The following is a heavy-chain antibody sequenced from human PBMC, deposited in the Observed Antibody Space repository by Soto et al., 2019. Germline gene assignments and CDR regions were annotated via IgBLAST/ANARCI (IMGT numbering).Heavy chain of an antibody. J-gene: IGHJ6*02. CDR2: IYPGDSDT. CDR3: ARSNYDFWSEPTQDYGMDV. D-gene: IGHD3-3*01. CDR1: GYSFTSYW. V-gene: IGHV5-51*01. Sequence: GESLKISCKGSGYSFTSYWIGWVRQMPGKGLEWMGIIYPGDSDTRYSPSFQGQVTISADKSISTAYLQWSSLKASDTAMYYCARSNYDFWSEPTQDYGMDVWGQGTTVTVSS.